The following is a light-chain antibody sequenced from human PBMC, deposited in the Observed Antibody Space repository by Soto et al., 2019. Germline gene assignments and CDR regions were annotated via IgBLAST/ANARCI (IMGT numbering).Light chain of an antibody. CDR1: SSNIGSNY. CDR2: RNN. CDR3: AAWDDSLSAL. Sequence: QSVLTQPPSASGTPGQRVTISCSGSSSNIGSNYVYWYQQLPGTAPKLLIYRNNQRPSGVRDRFSGSKSGTSASLAISGLRSEDEADYYCAAWDDSLSALFGGGTKLTVL. V-gene: IGLV1-47*01. J-gene: IGLJ2*01.